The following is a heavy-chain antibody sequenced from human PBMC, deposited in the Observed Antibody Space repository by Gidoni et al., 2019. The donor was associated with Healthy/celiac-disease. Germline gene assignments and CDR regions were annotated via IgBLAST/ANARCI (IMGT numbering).Heavy chain of an antibody. CDR1: GGTFSSYA. CDR2: IIPIFCTA. D-gene: IGHD6-13*01. CDR3: AGLLAAAGTGDY. V-gene: IGHV1-69*01. Sequence: QVQLVQSGAEVKKTGSSVKVSCKASGGTFSSYAISWVRQAPGKGLEWMGGIIPIFCTANYAQKFQGRVTITADESTSTAYMELSSLRSEDTAVYYCAGLLAAAGTGDYWGQGTLVTVSS. J-gene: IGHJ4*02.